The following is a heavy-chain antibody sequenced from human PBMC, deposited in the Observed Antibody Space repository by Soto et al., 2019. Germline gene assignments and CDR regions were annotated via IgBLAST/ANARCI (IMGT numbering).Heavy chain of an antibody. Sequence: QLQLQESGSGLVKPSQTLSLTCAVSGGSISSGGYSWSWIRQPPGKGLEWIGYIYHSGSTYYNPSLKSRVTISVDRSKNQFSLKLSSVTAADTAVYYCASFLHRDYYDSSGYTAFDYWGQGTLVTVSS. V-gene: IGHV4-30-2*01. CDR2: IYHSGST. CDR1: GGSISSGGYS. CDR3: ASFLHRDYYDSSGYTAFDY. J-gene: IGHJ4*02. D-gene: IGHD3-22*01.